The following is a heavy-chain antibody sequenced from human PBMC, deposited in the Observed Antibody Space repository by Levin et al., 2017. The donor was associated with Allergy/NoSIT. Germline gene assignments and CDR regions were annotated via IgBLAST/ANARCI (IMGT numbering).Heavy chain of an antibody. CDR1: GSSFTSYW. J-gene: IGHJ6*03. D-gene: IGHD1-1*01. V-gene: IGHV5-51*01. Sequence: PGGSLRLSCQGSGSSFTSYWIGWVRQMPGKGLEWMGIIYPGDSDTRYSPPFQGHVTISADKSISTAYLQWSSQTASDTAIYYCARRGTRDYYYYMDVWGKGTTVTVSS. CDR2: IYPGDSDT. CDR3: ARRGTRDYYYYMDV.